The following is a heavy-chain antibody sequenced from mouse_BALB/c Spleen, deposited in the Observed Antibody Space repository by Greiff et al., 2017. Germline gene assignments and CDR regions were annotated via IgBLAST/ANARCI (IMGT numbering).Heavy chain of an antibody. CDR1: GFSLTSYG. CDR3: ARVSYGNYGYFDV. Sequence: QVQLKESGPGLVAPSQSLSITCTVSGFSLTSYGVHWVRQPPGKGLEWLGVIWAGGSTNYNSALMSRLSISKDNSKSQVFLKMNSLQTDDTAMYYCARVSYGNYGYFDVWGAGTTVTVSS. V-gene: IGHV2-9*02. D-gene: IGHD2-10*02. J-gene: IGHJ1*01. CDR2: IWAGGST.